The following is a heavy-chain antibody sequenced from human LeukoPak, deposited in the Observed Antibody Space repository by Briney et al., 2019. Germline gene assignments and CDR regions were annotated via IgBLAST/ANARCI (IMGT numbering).Heavy chain of an antibody. D-gene: IGHD3-22*01. V-gene: IGHV4-59*12. Sequence: SETLSLTCTVSGGSISYYYWSWIRQPPGKGLEWIGYIYYSWSTNYNPSLKSRCTISVATSKNQFSLKLNSVTAADTAVYYCARAPDYYDSSGYYSYFDYWGQGTLVTVSS. CDR3: ARAPDYYDSSGYYSYFDY. J-gene: IGHJ4*02. CDR2: IYYSWST. CDR1: GGSISYYY.